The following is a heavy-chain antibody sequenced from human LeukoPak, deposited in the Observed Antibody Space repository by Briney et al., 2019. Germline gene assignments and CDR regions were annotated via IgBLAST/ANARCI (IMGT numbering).Heavy chain of an antibody. CDR3: ARSSLVAAAGTWFDP. V-gene: IGHV3-20*04. CDR2: INWNGGST. CDR1: GFTFDDYG. D-gene: IGHD6-13*01. Sequence: GGSLRLSCAASGFTFDDYGMSWVRQAPGKGLEWVSGINWNGGSTGYADSVKGRFTISRDNAKNSLYLQMNSLRAEDTAVYYCARSSLVAAAGTWFDPWGQGTLVTVSS. J-gene: IGHJ5*02.